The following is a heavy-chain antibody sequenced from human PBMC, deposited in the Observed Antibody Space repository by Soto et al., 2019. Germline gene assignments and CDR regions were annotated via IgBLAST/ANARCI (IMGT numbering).Heavy chain of an antibody. D-gene: IGHD6-13*01. Sequence: QVQLVESGGGLVKPGGSLRLSCAASGFTFSDYYMSWIRQAPGKGLEWVSYISSSSSYTNYADSVKGRFTISRDNAKNSLYLQMNSLRAEDTAVYYCARDRRGIAAAGSHFDYWGHGTLVSVSS. J-gene: IGHJ4*01. CDR2: ISSSSSYT. CDR1: GFTFSDYY. V-gene: IGHV3-11*05. CDR3: ARDRRGIAAAGSHFDY.